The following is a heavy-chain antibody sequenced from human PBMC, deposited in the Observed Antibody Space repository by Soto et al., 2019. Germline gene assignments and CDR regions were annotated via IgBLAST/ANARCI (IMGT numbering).Heavy chain of an antibody. CDR1: GFTFSPYG. CDR2: IYYDGSKK. D-gene: IGHD5-12*01. V-gene: IGHV3-33*01. J-gene: IGHJ6*02. CDR3: ARGTCIVTTTPYYYGMDV. Sequence: QVQLVESGGGVVQPGRSLRLSCAASGFTFSPYGMHWVRQAPGKGLEWVAVIYYDGSKKDYADSVKGRFTISRDNSKNTLYRQMNSLRAEDTAVYYCARGTCIVTTTPYYYGMDVWGQGTTVIVSS.